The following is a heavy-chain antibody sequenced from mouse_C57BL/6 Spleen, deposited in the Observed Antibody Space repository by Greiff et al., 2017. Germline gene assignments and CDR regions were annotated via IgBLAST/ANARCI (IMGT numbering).Heavy chain of an antibody. CDR1: GYTFTSYW. CDR2: IDPSDSYT. CDR3: ARSDGATGYCDY. D-gene: IGHD1-1*02. J-gene: IGHJ2*01. Sequence: QVQLQQPGAELVRPGTSVKLSCKASGYTFTSYWMHWVKQRPGQGLEWIGVIDPSDSYTNYNQKFKGKATLTVDTSSSTAYMQLSSLTAEDSAVYYCARSDGATGYCDYWGQGTTLTVSS. V-gene: IGHV1-59*01.